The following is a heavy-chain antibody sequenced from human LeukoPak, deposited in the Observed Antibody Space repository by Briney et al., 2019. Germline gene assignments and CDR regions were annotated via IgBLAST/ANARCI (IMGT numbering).Heavy chain of an antibody. V-gene: IGHV3-49*03. CDR1: GFTFGDYA. CDR2: IRSKAYGGTT. D-gene: IGHD3-10*01. CDR3: TRTYGSGRRWFDP. Sequence: GGSLRLSCTASGFTFGDYAMSWFRQAPGKGLEWVGFIRSKAYGGTTEYAASVKGRFTISRDDSKSIAYLQMNSLKTEDTAVYYCTRTYGSGRRWFDPWGQGTLVTVSS. J-gene: IGHJ5*02.